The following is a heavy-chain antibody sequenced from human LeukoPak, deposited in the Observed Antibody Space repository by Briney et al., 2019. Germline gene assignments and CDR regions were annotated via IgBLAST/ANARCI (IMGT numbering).Heavy chain of an antibody. CDR2: ISSSSSYI. D-gene: IGHD2-2*01. CDR3: ASTYCSSTSCYYAFDI. Sequence: PGGSLRLSCAASGFTFSSYSMNWVRQAPGKGLEWVSSISSSSSYIYYADSVKGRFTISRDNAKNSLYLQMNSLRAEDTAVYYCASTYCSSTSCYYAFDIWGQGTMVTVSS. V-gene: IGHV3-21*01. J-gene: IGHJ3*02. CDR1: GFTFSSYS.